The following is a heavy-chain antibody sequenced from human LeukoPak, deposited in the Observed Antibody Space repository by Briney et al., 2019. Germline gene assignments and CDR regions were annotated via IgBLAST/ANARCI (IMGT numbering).Heavy chain of an antibody. Sequence: GGSLRLSCATSGFTFSNYALSWDRQAPGKGLEWVSAISGSGGSTNYADSVKGRFTISRDNSKNTLYLQMNSLRAEDTAVYYCVKSRGWLQYFFDYWGPGNMVTVSS. V-gene: IGHV3-23*01. CDR3: VKSRGWLQYFFDY. CDR1: GFTFSNYA. J-gene: IGHJ4*02. CDR2: ISGSGGST. D-gene: IGHD5-24*01.